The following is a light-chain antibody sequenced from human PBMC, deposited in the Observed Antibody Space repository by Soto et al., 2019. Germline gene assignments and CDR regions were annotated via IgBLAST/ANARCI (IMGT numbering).Light chain of an antibody. CDR1: QSLLHSNGYNY. J-gene: IGKJ1*01. CDR2: LGS. V-gene: IGKV2-28*01. CDR3: MQALHMPWT. Sequence: DIVMTQSPLSLPVTPGEPASISCRSSQSLLHSNGYNYLGWYLQKPGQSPQLLIYLGSNRASGVPDRFSGSGSGTDFTLKISRVEAEDVGVYYCMQALHMPWTFGQGTKVDIK.